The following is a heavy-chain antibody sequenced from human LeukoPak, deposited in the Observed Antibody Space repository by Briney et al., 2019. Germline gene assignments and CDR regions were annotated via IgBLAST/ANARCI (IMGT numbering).Heavy chain of an antibody. CDR2: IGGSGTST. Sequence: GGSLRLSCAASGFTFNASCMNWVRQAPGKGLQWVSAIGGSGTSTYYADSVKGRFTISRDNSRNTLYLQMNSLRAEDTAVYYCAKEIAGGGVVDYWGQGTLVSVSS. V-gene: IGHV3-23*01. J-gene: IGHJ4*02. D-gene: IGHD3-16*01. CDR3: AKEIAGGGVVDY. CDR1: GFTFNASC.